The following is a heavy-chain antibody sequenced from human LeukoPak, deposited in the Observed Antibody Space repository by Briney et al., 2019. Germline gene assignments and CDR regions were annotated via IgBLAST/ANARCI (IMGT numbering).Heavy chain of an antibody. Sequence: ASVKVSCKASGYTFTSYYMHLVRQAPGQGLEWMGIINPSGGSTSYAQKFQGRVTMTRDTSTSTVYMELSSLRSEDTAVYYCARRLITMIVVDAFDIWGQGTMVTVSS. CDR1: GYTFTSYY. CDR3: ARRLITMIVVDAFDI. CDR2: INPSGGST. V-gene: IGHV1-46*01. J-gene: IGHJ3*02. D-gene: IGHD3-22*01.